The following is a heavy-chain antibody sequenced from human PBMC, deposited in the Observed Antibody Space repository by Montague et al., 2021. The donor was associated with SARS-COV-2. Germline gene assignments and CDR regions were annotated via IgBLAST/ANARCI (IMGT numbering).Heavy chain of an antibody. J-gene: IGHJ4*02. CDR3: ARAPPSYGFDS. CDR1: GDSISHYY. CDR2: FSNNGDT. Sequence: SETLSLTCTVSGDSISHYYWGWIRQPPGRGLEWIAHFSNNGDTRYSPSLKSRVTISTDTSKNQFSLMKASVSAADTAVYFCARAPPSYGFDSWGQGTLVTVSS. D-gene: IGHD3-16*01. V-gene: IGHV4-59*01.